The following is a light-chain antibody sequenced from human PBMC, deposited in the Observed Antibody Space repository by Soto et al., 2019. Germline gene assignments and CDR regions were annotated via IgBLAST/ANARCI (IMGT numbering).Light chain of an antibody. J-gene: IGLJ1*01. Sequence: QSVLTQPPSVSGAPGQRVTVSCTGSSADIGAGYDVHWYQQLPGTAPKLLIYGNNNRPSGVPDRFSGSKSGTSASLAITGLQAADEADYYCQSYDNSRSALFGTGTKVTVL. V-gene: IGLV1-40*01. CDR2: GNN. CDR1: SADIGAGYD. CDR3: QSYDNSRSAL.